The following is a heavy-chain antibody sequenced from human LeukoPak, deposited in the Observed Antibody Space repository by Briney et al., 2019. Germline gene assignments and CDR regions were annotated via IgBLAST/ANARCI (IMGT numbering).Heavy chain of an antibody. CDR3: ARVMVITFGGVKGPSYFDY. Sequence: PGGSLRLSCAASGFTFSSYWMSWVRQAPGKGLEWVANIKREGSEKYYVDSVKGRFTISRDNAKNSLYLQMNSLRAEDTAVYYCARVMVITFGGVKGPSYFDYWGQGTLVTVSS. CDR1: GFTFSSYW. J-gene: IGHJ4*02. V-gene: IGHV3-7*01. CDR2: IKREGSEK. D-gene: IGHD3-16*01.